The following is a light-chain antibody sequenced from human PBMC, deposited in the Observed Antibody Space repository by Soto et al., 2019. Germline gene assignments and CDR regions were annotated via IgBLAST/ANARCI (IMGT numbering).Light chain of an antibody. CDR1: SSNIGAGYD. CDR2: GNS. CDR3: QSYDSSVSKVV. V-gene: IGLV1-40*01. Sequence: QSVLTQPPSVSGAPGQRVTISCTGSSSNIGAGYDVHWYQQLPGTAPKLLIYGNSNRPSGVPDRFSGSKSGTSASLAITGPQDEDEADYYCQSYDSSVSKVVFGGGTKLTVL. J-gene: IGLJ2*01.